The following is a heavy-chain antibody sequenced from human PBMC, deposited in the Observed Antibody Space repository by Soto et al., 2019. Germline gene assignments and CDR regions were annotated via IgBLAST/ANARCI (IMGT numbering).Heavy chain of an antibody. D-gene: IGHD3-10*01. Sequence: SETLSLTCSFSGGSVSNISDYWSWVRQPPGKGLEWIGYIYYSGSADYNPSLGSRVTISHDTSKNQFSLKLSSVTTADTAVYYCARGVGFGYYYHMDLWGQGTTVTVSS. CDR2: IYYSGSA. CDR1: GGSVSNISDY. V-gene: IGHV4-61*01. J-gene: IGHJ6*02. CDR3: ARGVGFGYYYHMDL.